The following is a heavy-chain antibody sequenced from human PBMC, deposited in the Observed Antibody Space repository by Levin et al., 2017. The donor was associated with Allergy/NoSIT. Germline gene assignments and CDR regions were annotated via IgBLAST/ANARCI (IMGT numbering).Heavy chain of an antibody. V-gene: IGHV3-23*01. CDR1: GFTFSSYT. D-gene: IGHD2-15*01. Sequence: GESLKISCAASGFTFSSYTMTWVRQAPGKGLEWVSGISGSDDRTYYADSVRGRFTISRDISKNTLYLQMDSLRAEDTAIYYCAKDVFAYCSGGSCYSVAFDIWGQGTLVTVSS. J-gene: IGHJ3*02. CDR2: ISGSDDRT. CDR3: AKDVFAYCSGGSCYSVAFDI.